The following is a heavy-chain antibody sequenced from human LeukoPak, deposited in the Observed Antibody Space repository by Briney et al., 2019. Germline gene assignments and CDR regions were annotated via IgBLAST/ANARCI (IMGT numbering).Heavy chain of an antibody. CDR1: GYTFTSYG. D-gene: IGHD6-19*01. CDR3: ARDRIAVRGVDWFDP. Sequence: GASVKVSCKASGYTFTSYGISWVRQAPGQGLEWMGWISAYNGNTNYAQKLQGRVTMTTDTSTSTAYMELRSLRSDDTAVYYCARDRIAVRGVDWFDPWGQGTLVTVSS. V-gene: IGHV1-18*01. J-gene: IGHJ5*02. CDR2: ISAYNGNT.